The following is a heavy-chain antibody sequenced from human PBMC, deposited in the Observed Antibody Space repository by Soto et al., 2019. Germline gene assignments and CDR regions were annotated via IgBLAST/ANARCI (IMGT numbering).Heavy chain of an antibody. D-gene: IGHD1-26*01. V-gene: IGHV5-51*01. J-gene: IGHJ4*02. CDR3: ATTYSGTYPPPFYFDY. Sequence: PGESLKISCKGSGYSFTKYWIGWVRQMPGKGLEWMGIIYPGDSDARYSPSFQGQVIISADKSINTAYLQWSSLQASDTAVYYCATTYSGTYPPPFYFDYWGQGTQVTVSS. CDR1: GYSFTKYW. CDR2: IYPGDSDA.